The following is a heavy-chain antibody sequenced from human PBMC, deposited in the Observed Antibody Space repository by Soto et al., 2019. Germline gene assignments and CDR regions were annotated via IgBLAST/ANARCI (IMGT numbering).Heavy chain of an antibody. Sequence: QITLKESGPPLVRPTQTLTLTCTFSGFSLTTSGVGVGWIRQPPGKALEWLALVYWDDDKRFSPSLKTRLAITKDTSKNQVVIKMANMDTEDTATYFCARWHSSWLAPPPHAGFEVWGQGTMVTVSS. V-gene: IGHV2-5*02. D-gene: IGHD2-15*01. CDR1: GFSLTTSGVG. CDR2: VYWDDDK. CDR3: ARWHSSWLAPPPHAGFEV. J-gene: IGHJ3*01.